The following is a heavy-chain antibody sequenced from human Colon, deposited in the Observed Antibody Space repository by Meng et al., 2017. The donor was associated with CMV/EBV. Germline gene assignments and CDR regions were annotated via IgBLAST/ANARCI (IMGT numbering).Heavy chain of an antibody. D-gene: IGHD1-20*01. CDR1: GYTFTGYY. CDR3: ARAPYNWNDERWFDP. J-gene: IGHJ5*02. CDR2: INPNSGGT. Sequence: QGERVQSGAEVKKPGASVKVSCKASGYTFTGYYMHWVRQAPGQGLEWMGWINPNSGGTNYAQKFQGRVTMTRDTSISTAYMELSRLRSDDTAVYYCARAPYNWNDERWFDPWGQGTLVTVSS. V-gene: IGHV1-2*02.